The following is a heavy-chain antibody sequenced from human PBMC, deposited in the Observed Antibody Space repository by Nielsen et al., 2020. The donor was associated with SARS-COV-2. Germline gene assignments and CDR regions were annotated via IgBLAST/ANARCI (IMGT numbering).Heavy chain of an antibody. CDR3: AREKISIYGMDV. J-gene: IGHJ6*02. Sequence: ASVKVSCKASGYTFTGYYMHWVRQAPGQGLEWMGWISAYNGNTNYAQKLQGRVTMTTDTSTSTAYMELRSLRSDDTAVYYSAREKISIYGMDVWGQGTTVTVSS. CDR1: GYTFTGYY. V-gene: IGHV1-18*04. CDR2: ISAYNGNT.